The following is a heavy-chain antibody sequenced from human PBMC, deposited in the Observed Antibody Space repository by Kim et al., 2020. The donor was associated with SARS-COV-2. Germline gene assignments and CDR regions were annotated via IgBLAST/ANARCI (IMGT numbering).Heavy chain of an antibody. CDR3: ARDLFLGYCTNGVCYTDKGRYNRDYYYGRDV. J-gene: IGHJ6*02. CDR1: GFTFSDYY. V-gene: IGHV3-11*06. D-gene: IGHD2-8*01. Sequence: GGSLRLSCAASGFTFSDYYMSWIRQAPGKGLEWVAYISNSSSNTNYADSVKGRFTISRDNAKNTLYLQMNSLRAEDTAVYYCARDLFLGYCTNGVCYTDKGRYNRDYYYGRDVWGQGTTVTVSS. CDR2: ISNSSSNT.